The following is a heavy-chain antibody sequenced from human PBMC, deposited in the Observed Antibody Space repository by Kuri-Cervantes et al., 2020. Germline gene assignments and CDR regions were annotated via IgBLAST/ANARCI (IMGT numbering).Heavy chain of an antibody. CDR3: ARDQDSSGYYYPPYFDY. V-gene: IGHV3-21*01. D-gene: IGHD3-22*01. Sequence: GGSLRLSCAASGFTFSSYSMNWVRQAPGKGLEWVSSISSSSSYIYYADSVKGRFTISRDNAKNSLYLQINSLRAEDTAVYYCARDQDSSGYYYPPYFDYWGQGTLVTVSS. CDR2: ISSSSSYI. J-gene: IGHJ4*02. CDR1: GFTFSSYS.